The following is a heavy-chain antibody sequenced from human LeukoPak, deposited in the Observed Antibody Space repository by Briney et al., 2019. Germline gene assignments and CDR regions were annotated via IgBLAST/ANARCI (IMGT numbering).Heavy chain of an antibody. CDR1: GDSITNYY. Sequence: SQTLSLTCTVSGDSITNYYWSWIRQAPGTGLEWMGDIYYSGTTKYNPSLKSRVTISVDTSKNQFSLNLRSVTAADTAVYYCARDRSGGYNWFDPWGQGTLVTVSS. D-gene: IGHD6-19*01. J-gene: IGHJ5*02. CDR3: ARDRSGGYNWFDP. V-gene: IGHV4-59*01. CDR2: IYYSGTT.